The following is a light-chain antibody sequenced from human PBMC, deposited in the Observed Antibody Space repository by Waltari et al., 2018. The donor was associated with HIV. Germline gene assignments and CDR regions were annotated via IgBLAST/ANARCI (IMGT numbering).Light chain of an antibody. J-gene: IGLJ3*02. V-gene: IGLV1-40*01. CDR3: QSYDSSLTTWV. Sequence: QSVLTQPPSVSGAPGQRVTISCTGSASNLGAGYNVHWYQQFPGTAPKLLIFLNTNRPSGVPDRFSGSKSGTSASLAIAGLQAEDEADYYCQSYDSSLTTWVFGGGTRLTVL. CDR2: LNT. CDR1: ASNLGAGYN.